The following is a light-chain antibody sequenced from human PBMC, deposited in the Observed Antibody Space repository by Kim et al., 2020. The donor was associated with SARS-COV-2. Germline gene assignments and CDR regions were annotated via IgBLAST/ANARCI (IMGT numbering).Light chain of an antibody. J-gene: IGKJ4*01. CDR2: AAS. CDR1: QGIMND. Sequence: DIQMTQSPSSLSASVGDRVTITCRASQGIMNDLAWYQQKPGKVPKLLIYAASTLQSGVPSRFVGSGSGTDFTLTINSLQPEDVASYYCQKYNGLSQPFGGGTKVDIK. CDR3: QKYNGLSQP. V-gene: IGKV1-27*01.